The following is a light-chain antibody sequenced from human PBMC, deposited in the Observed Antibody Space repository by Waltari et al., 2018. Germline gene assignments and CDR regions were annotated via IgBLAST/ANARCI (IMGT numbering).Light chain of an antibody. Sequence: LACKASQSISNYLAWYQQNPGQPPRLLIYDVSNRATGIPARFSGSGSGTDFTLTISSLEPEDFAVYFCQHRSDWPPIFTFGPGTKVDIK. CDR3: QHRSDWPPIFT. CDR1: QSISNY. J-gene: IGKJ3*01. V-gene: IGKV3-11*01. CDR2: DVS.